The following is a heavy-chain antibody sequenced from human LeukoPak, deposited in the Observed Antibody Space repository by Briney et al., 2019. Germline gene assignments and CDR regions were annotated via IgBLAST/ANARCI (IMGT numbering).Heavy chain of an antibody. CDR1: GFTFDDYA. J-gene: IGHJ3*02. Sequence: GGSLRLSCAASGFTFDDYAMHWVRQAPGKGLEWVSGISWNSGSIGYADSVKGRFTISRDNSKNTLFLQMSGLGAEDTAVYYCAKQTDTTGSRGGAFDIWGQGTMVTVSS. D-gene: IGHD3-22*01. CDR2: ISWNSGSI. CDR3: AKQTDTTGSRGGAFDI. V-gene: IGHV3-9*01.